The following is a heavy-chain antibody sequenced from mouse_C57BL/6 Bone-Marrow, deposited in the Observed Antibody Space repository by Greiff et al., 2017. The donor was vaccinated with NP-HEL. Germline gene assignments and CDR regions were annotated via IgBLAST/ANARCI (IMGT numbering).Heavy chain of an antibody. D-gene: IGHD1-1*01. V-gene: IGHV1-87*01. CDR3: SEDSAVYYCAAGGIYYYGSRYVGDDMDY. J-gene: IGHJ4*01. CDR2: GQGLEWIG. Sequence: QVQLQQSGPELARPWASVKISCQAFYTFFRREHFAIRDPNYWMQWVKQRPGQGLEWIGAIYPGYGDTSYNQKSKGKATLTADKTSRTADVQLSSMTSEDSAVYYCAAGGIYYYGSRYVGDDMDYWGQGTSVTVSS. CDR1: YTFF.